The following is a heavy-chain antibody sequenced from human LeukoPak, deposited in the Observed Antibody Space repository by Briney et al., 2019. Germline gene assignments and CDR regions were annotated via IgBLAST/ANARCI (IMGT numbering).Heavy chain of an antibody. Sequence: GASVKVSRKASGYTFTSYDINWVRQATGQGLEWMGWMNPNSGNTGYAQKLQGRVTMTRDMSTSTIYMELSSLRSEDTAIYYCAREGRGVPGAIAAVKGFDYWGQGTLVTVSS. CDR2: MNPNSGNT. J-gene: IGHJ4*02. CDR1: GYTFTSYD. V-gene: IGHV1-8*02. D-gene: IGHD6-13*01. CDR3: AREGRGVPGAIAAVKGFDY.